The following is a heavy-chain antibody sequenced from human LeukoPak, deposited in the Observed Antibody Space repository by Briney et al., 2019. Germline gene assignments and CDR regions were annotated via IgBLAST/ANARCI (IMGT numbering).Heavy chain of an antibody. V-gene: IGHV4-34*01. CDR1: GGSFSGYY. D-gene: IGHD6-19*01. CDR3: ARDSSGWYWFDP. CDR2: INHSGST. J-gene: IGHJ5*02. Sequence: PSETLSLTCAVYGGSFSGYYWSWIRQPPGKGLEWIGEINHSGSTNYNPSLKSRVTISVDTSKNQFSLKLSSVTAADTAVYYCARDSSGWYWFDPWGQGTLVTVSP.